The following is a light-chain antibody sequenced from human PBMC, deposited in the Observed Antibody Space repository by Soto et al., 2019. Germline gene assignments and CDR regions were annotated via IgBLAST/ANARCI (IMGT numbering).Light chain of an antibody. J-gene: IGKJ5*01. V-gene: IGKV2-28*01. Sequence: EIVMTQSPLSLPVTPGEPASISCRASQSLLHYNGNNYWDWYLQKPGQSPQLLIYLGSNRASGVPDRFSGSGSGTDFTLKISRVEAEDVGVYYCMQALQTPLTFGQGTLLAIK. CDR1: QSLLHYNGNNY. CDR3: MQALQTPLT. CDR2: LGS.